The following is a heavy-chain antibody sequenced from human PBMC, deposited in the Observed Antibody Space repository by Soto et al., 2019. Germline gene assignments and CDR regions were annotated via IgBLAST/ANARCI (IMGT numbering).Heavy chain of an antibody. CDR2: ISSSSSYI. J-gene: IGHJ4*02. V-gene: IGHV3-21*01. CDR1: GFTFSSYS. Sequence: EVPLVESGGGLVKPGGSLRLSCAASGFTFSSYSMNWVRQAPGKGLEWVSAISSSSSYIYYADSVKGRFTISRDNAKNSLYLQMNSLRAEDTAVYYCARVGDYVAIGLNYYWGQGTLVTVSS. CDR3: ARVGDYVAIGLNYY. D-gene: IGHD4-17*01.